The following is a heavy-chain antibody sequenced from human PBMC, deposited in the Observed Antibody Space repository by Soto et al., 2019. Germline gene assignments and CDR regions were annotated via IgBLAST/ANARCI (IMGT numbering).Heavy chain of an antibody. J-gene: IGHJ4*02. CDR2: IWYDGSNK. CDR1: GFTFSSYG. D-gene: IGHD3-3*01. Sequence: GGSLRLSCAASGFTFSSYGMHWVRQAPGKGLEWVAVIWYDGSNKYYADYVKGRFTIFRDNSKNTLYLQMNSLRAEDTAVYYCAREDRDFWSGYPTALDYWGQGT. V-gene: IGHV3-33*01. CDR3: AREDRDFWSGYPTALDY.